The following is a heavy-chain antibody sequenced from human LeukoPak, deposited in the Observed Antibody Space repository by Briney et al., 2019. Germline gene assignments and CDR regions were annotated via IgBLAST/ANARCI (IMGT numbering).Heavy chain of an antibody. CDR1: GGTFSSYA. CDR2: IIPILGIA. J-gene: IGHJ2*01. Sequence: GASVKVSCKASGGTFSSYAISWVRQAPGQGLEWMGRIIPILGIANYAQKFQGRVTITADKSTSTAYMELRSLRSDDTAVYYCARDKATVTSRYWYFDLWGRGTLVTVSS. CDR3: ARDKATVTSRYWYFDL. D-gene: IGHD4-17*01. V-gene: IGHV1-69*04.